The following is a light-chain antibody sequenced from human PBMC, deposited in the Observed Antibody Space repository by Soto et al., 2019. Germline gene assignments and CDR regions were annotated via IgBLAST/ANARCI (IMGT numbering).Light chain of an antibody. J-gene: IGLJ1*01. CDR2: GNN. V-gene: IGLV1-40*01. CDR1: SSNIGAGYD. CDR3: QSYDSSLGGSYV. Sequence: QSVLTKPPSVSGAPGHRVTISCTASSSNIGAGYDVHWYQRLPRTAPKVPTYGNNNLPSGVPDRFSGSKSGTSASLAITGLQAEDGADYYCQSYDSSLGGSYVFGTGTKLTLL.